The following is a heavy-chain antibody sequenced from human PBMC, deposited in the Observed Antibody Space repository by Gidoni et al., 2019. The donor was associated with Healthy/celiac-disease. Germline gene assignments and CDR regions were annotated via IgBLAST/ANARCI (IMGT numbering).Heavy chain of an antibody. V-gene: IGHV1-69*06. Sequence: QLQLAQSWAEGKKRRSSLTCSCKSSGVTFSSYAINWVRQAPGQGLECMEGIIPFFGTANYAQTCKGIVTITADKSTSTAYMALSSLRSEDTAVYYCARSEWFGELLVDYWGQGTLVTVSS. CDR1: GVTFSSYA. D-gene: IGHD3-10*01. J-gene: IGHJ4*02. CDR2: IIPFFGTA. CDR3: ARSEWFGELLVDY.